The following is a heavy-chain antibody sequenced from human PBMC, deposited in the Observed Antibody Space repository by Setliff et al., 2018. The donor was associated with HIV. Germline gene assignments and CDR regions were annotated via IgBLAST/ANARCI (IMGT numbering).Heavy chain of an antibody. CDR1: GGVFSNYA. CDR2: IIPVFAIT. V-gene: IGHV1-69*05. Sequence: GASVKVSCKASGGVFSNYALTWVRQAPGQGLEWMGAIIPVFAITNYAQKFQDRVTINTDESASTASIELSSLRSEDTAVYYCTRGKYYENSDGLSFDIWGQGTMVTVSS. J-gene: IGHJ3*02. CDR3: TRGKYYENSDGLSFDI. D-gene: IGHD3-22*01.